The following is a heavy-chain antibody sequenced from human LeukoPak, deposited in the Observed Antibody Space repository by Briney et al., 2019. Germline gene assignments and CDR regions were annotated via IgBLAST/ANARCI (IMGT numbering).Heavy chain of an antibody. CDR3: AREGCSGGSCYFDY. CDR2: ISSSNSYI. V-gene: IGHV3-21*01. Sequence: PGGSLRLSCAASGFTFSIYGMNWVRQAPGKGLEWVSSISSSNSYIYYADSVKGRFTISRDNAKNSPYLQMNSLRAEDMAVYYCAREGCSGGSCYFDYWGQGTLVTVSS. J-gene: IGHJ4*02. D-gene: IGHD2-15*01. CDR1: GFTFSIYG.